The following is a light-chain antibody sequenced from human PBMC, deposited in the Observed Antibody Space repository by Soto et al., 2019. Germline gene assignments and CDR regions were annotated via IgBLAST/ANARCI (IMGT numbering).Light chain of an antibody. V-gene: IGKV1-5*01. CDR2: GAS. J-gene: IGKJ1*01. CDR1: QNINIW. Sequence: DIQMTQSPSTLSASVGDSGTLTCRASQNINIWLAWYQQTQGKAPNLXIYGASSLESGVPSRFSGSGAGTEFTLTINSLQPDDFETDYCEQYQSYPWTFGQGTQVDI. CDR3: EQYQSYPWT.